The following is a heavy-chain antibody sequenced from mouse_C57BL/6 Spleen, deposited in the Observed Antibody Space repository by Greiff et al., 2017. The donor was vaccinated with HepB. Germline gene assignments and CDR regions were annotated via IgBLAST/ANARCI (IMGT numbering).Heavy chain of an antibody. V-gene: IGHV1-50*01. CDR2: IDPSDSYT. CDR1: GYTFTSYW. Sequence: VQLQQPGAELVKPGASVKLSCKASGYTFTSYWMQWVKQRPGQGLAWIGEIDPSDSYTNYNQKFKGKATLTVDTSSSTAYMQLSSLTSEDSAVYYWARRGLGRRYFDVWGTGTTVTVSS. J-gene: IGHJ1*03. CDR3: ARRGLGRRYFDV. D-gene: IGHD3-3*01.